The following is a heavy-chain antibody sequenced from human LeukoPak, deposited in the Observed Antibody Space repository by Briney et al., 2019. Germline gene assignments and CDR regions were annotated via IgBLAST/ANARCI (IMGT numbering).Heavy chain of an antibody. CDR1: GFTFSTYS. Sequence: GGSLRLSCAASGFTFSTYSMNWVRQAPGRGLEWVSSITSSSSYIYYADSVKGRFTISRDNAKNSLYLQMNSLRAEGTAVYYCARNYYDSSVYLTSFDPWGQGTLVTVSS. D-gene: IGHD3-22*01. J-gene: IGHJ5*02. CDR3: ARNYYDSSVYLTSFDP. V-gene: IGHV3-21*01. CDR2: ITSSSSYI.